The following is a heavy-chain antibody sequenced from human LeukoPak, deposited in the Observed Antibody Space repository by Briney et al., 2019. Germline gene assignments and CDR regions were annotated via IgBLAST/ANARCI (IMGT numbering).Heavy chain of an antibody. V-gene: IGHV3-7*01. D-gene: IGHD1-26*01. J-gene: IGHJ4*02. CDR1: GFTFSTYW. CDR2: INLDGSAE. CDR3: ARDHISAYYDY. Sequence: GGSLRLSCAASGFTFSTYWMTSVREAPGKGVEWVANINLDGSAEYYVGSVRGRFTISRDNSKNSLYLQMNSLRAEDTAVYYCARDHISAYYDYWGQGTLVTVSS.